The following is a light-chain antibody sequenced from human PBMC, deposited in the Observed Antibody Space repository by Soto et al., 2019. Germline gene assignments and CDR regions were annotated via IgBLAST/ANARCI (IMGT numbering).Light chain of an antibody. CDR3: SSYTCSSTLVV. CDR1: SSDVGGYNY. Sequence: QSALTQPASVSGSPGQSITISCTGTSSDVGGYNYVSWYQQPPGQAPKLMIYNVSNRPSGVSNRFSGSKSGNTASLTISGLHAEDEADYYCSSYTCSSTLVVFGGGTKLTVL. V-gene: IGLV2-14*01. CDR2: NVS. J-gene: IGLJ2*01.